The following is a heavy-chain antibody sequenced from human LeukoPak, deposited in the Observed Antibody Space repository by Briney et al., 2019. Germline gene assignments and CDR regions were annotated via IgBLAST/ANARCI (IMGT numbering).Heavy chain of an antibody. J-gene: IGHJ5*02. V-gene: IGHV1-2*06. Sequence: ASVKVSCKASGYTLTDYYMHWVRQAPGQGLEWMGRINPNSGGTNYAQKFQGRVTMTRDTSISTAYMELSRLRSDDTAVYYCARQLITYNWFDPWGQGTLVTVSS. CDR3: ARQLITYNWFDP. D-gene: IGHD3-10*01. CDR2: INPNSGGT. CDR1: GYTLTDYY.